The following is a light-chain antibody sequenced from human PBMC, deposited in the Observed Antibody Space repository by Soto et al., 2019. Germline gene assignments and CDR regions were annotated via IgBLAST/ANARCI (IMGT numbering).Light chain of an antibody. CDR3: QQYTNWPQT. V-gene: IGKV3-15*01. CDR1: QSVGST. CDR2: GAS. Sequence: EIVMTQSPATLSVSPGERATLSCRASQSVGSTLAWYQQKPGQAPRLVIYGASTRAAGIPARFSGSGSGTEFTLTISRLQSEDFAVYYCQQYTNWPQTFGQGTKVEIK. J-gene: IGKJ1*01.